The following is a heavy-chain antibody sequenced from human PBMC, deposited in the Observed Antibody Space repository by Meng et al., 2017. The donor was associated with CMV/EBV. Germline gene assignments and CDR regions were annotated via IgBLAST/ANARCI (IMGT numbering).Heavy chain of an antibody. V-gene: IGHV3-7*01. CDR3: ARSVKPTIRAVLGY. J-gene: IGHJ4*02. Sequence: GGSLRLSCAASGFTFSRYWMSWVRQAPGKGLEWVANIKQDGSEKDYVDSVKGRFTISRDNAKNSLYLQMNSLRAEDTAVYYCARSVKPTIRAVLGYWGQGTLVTVSS. D-gene: IGHD1-26*01. CDR1: GFTFSRYW. CDR2: IKQDGSEK.